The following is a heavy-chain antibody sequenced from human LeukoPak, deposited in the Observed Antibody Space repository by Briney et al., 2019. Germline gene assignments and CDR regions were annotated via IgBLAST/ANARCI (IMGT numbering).Heavy chain of an antibody. J-gene: IGHJ4*02. CDR1: GYTFTSYG. D-gene: IGHD3-22*01. V-gene: IGHV1-18*01. Sequence: ASVKVSCKASGYTFTSYGITWVRQAPGQGLEWMGWISVYNGDTNYAQKLQGRVTTTTETSTSTAYMELRSLRSNDTAVYYCASNTGSDSSGYAYWGQGTLVTVSS. CDR2: ISVYNGDT. CDR3: ASNTGSDSSGYAY.